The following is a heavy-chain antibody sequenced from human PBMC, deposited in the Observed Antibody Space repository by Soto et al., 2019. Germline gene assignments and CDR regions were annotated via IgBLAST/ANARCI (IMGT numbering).Heavy chain of an antibody. J-gene: IGHJ4*02. Sequence: EVQLVESGGGLVKPGGSLRLSCAASGFTFSTYSMNWVRQAPGEGLEWVSSISSSSDYIYYADSVKGRFTISRDNAKNSLSLQMNSLRAEDTAVYYCARGDCFSTSCYDYWGQGTLVTVSS. CDR1: GFTFSTYS. CDR2: ISSSSDYI. D-gene: IGHD2-2*01. V-gene: IGHV3-21*01. CDR3: ARGDCFSTSCYDY.